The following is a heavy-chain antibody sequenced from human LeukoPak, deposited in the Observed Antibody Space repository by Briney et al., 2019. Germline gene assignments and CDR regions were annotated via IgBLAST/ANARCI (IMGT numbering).Heavy chain of an antibody. Sequence: PSETLSLTCTVSGGSISSSSYYWGWIRQPPGKGLEWIGSIYYSGSTYYNPSLKSRVTISVDTSKNQFSLKLSSVTAADTAVYYCARVGVEYCSSTSCYDGVGYYYYYYMDVWGKGTTVTVSS. CDR3: ARVGVEYCSSTSCYDGVGYYYYYYMDV. V-gene: IGHV4-39*07. J-gene: IGHJ6*03. D-gene: IGHD2-2*01. CDR2: IYYSGST. CDR1: GGSISSSSYY.